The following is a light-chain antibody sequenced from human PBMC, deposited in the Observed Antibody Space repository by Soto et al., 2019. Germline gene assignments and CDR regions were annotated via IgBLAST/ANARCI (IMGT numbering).Light chain of an antibody. J-gene: IGLJ2*01. CDR3: QSYDSSLSGSGV. Sequence: QSVLTQPPSASGTPGQRVTISCSGGTSNIGRNAVNWYLQLPGTAPKLLIYGNSNRPSGVPDRFSGSKSGTSASLAITGLQAEDEADYYCQSYDSSLSGSGVFGGGTKLTVL. V-gene: IGLV1-40*01. CDR2: GNS. CDR1: TSNIGRNA.